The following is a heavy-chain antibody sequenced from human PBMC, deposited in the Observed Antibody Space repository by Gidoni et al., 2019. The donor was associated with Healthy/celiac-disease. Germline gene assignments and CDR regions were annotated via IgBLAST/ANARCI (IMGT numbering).Heavy chain of an antibody. CDR3: TTWSLEWLLEDDFDY. J-gene: IGHJ4*02. CDR2: IKSKTDGGTT. Sequence: EVQLVESGGGLVKPGGSLRLSCAASGFTFSNAWMSWVRQAPGKGLEWVGRIKSKTDGGTTDYAAPVKGRFTISRDDSKNTLYLQMNSLKTEDTAVYYCTTWSLEWLLEDDFDYWGQGTLVTVSS. CDR1: GFTFSNAW. V-gene: IGHV3-15*01. D-gene: IGHD3-3*01.